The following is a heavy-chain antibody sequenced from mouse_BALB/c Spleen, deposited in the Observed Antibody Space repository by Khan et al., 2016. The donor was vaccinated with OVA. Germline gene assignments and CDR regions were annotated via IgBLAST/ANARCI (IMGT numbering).Heavy chain of an antibody. V-gene: IGHV3-1*02. CDR3: ARTARIKY. CDR1: GYSITSGYG. J-gene: IGHJ2*01. D-gene: IGHD1-2*01. CDR2: ISYSGST. Sequence: VQLQQSGPGLVKPSQLLSLTCTVTGYSITSGYGWHWIRQFPGNKLEWMGYISYSGSTNYNPSLKSRISITRDTSKNQFFLQLNSVTTEDTATYYCARTARIKYWGQGTTLTVSS.